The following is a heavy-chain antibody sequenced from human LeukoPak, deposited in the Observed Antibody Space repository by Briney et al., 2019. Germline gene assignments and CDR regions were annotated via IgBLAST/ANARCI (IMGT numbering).Heavy chain of an antibody. J-gene: IGHJ5*02. CDR2: INSDGGTT. CDR1: GFTFSSYW. V-gene: IGHV3-74*01. D-gene: IGHD2-2*01. CDR3: ASHIVVVPAGSRVPHNWFDP. Sequence: GGSLRLSCTASGFTFSSYWMHWVRQAPGKGPVWVSRINSDGGTTSFADSVKGRFTISRDNAKNTLYLQMNSLRAEDTAVYYCASHIVVVPAGSRVPHNWFDPWGQGTLVTVSS.